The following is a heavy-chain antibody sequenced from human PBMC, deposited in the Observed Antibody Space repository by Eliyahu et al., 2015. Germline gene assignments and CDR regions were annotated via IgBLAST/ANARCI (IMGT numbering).Heavy chain of an antibody. CDR1: GFSLSNARMG. Sequence: QVTLKESGPVLVKPTETLTLTCTVSGFSLSNARMGVSWIRQPPGKALEWLAHIFSNDEKSYSTSLKSRLTISKDTSKSQVVLTMTNMDPVDTATYYCARTFSTMVQGVKESMFDPWGQGTLVTVSS. CDR2: IFSNDEK. D-gene: IGHD3-10*01. CDR3: ARTFSTMVQGVKESMFDP. J-gene: IGHJ5*02. V-gene: IGHV2-26*01.